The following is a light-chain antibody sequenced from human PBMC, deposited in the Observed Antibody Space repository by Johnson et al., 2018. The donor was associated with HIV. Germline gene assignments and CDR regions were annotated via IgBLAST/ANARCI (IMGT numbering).Light chain of an antibody. CDR3: GTWDSSLSANV. CDR2: ENN. CDR1: SSNIGNNY. V-gene: IGLV1-51*02. J-gene: IGLJ1*01. Sequence: QSVLSQPPSVSAAPGQKVTISCSGSSSNIGNNYVSWYQQLPGTAPTLLIYENNKRPSGIPDRFSGSKSGTSATLGITGLQTGDEADYYCGTWDSSLSANVFGTGTKVTVL.